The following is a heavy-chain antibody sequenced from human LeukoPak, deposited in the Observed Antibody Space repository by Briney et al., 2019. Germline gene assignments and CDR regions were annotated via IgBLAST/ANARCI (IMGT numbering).Heavy chain of an antibody. Sequence: GGSLRLSCAASGFTFSSYSMNWVRQAPGKGLEWVSYIRSSSSTIYYADSVKGRFTISRDNAKNTLYLQMNSLRAEDTAVYYCARVRTTVTYYFDYWGQGTLVTVSS. V-gene: IGHV3-48*01. D-gene: IGHD4-17*01. CDR2: IRSSSSTI. CDR3: ARVRTTVTYYFDY. CDR1: GFTFSSYS. J-gene: IGHJ4*02.